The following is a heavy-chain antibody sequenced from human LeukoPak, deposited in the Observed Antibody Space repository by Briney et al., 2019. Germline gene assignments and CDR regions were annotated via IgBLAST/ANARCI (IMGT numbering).Heavy chain of an antibody. CDR2: VSGSVDST. Sequence: GGSLRLSCAASGFTFSSYAMSWVRQAPGKGLEWVSTVSGSVDSTYYADSVKGRFTISRDNSKNTLYLQMNSLRAEDTAVYYCAKGTHYGSGSYSDFWGQGTLVTVSS. CDR1: GFTFSSYA. CDR3: AKGTHYGSGSYSDF. V-gene: IGHV3-23*01. D-gene: IGHD3-10*01. J-gene: IGHJ4*02.